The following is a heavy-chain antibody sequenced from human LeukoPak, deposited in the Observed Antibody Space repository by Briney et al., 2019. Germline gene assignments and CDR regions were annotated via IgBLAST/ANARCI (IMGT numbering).Heavy chain of an antibody. CDR3: ARIPPYYMDV. CDR1: GYPFTSYD. Sequence: GASVKVSCKASGYPFTSYDINWVRQAPGQGLEWMGWISAYNGNTNYPQNLQGRVTLTTDTSTSTAYMELRSLRSDDTAVYYCARIPPYYMDVWGKGTAVTVSS. CDR2: ISAYNGNT. J-gene: IGHJ6*03. V-gene: IGHV1-18*01.